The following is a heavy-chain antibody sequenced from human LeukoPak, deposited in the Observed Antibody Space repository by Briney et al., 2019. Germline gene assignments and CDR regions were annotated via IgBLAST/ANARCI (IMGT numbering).Heavy chain of an antibody. V-gene: IGHV3-21*01. D-gene: IGHD6-13*01. CDR3: ARWAAAATHFDY. J-gene: IGHJ4*02. CDR2: ISSSSSYI. CDR1: GFTFSSYS. Sequence: GGSLRLSCAASGFTFSSYSMNWVRQAPGKGLEWVSSISSSSSYIYYADSVKGRFTISRDNAKNSLYLQMNSLRAGDTTVYYCARWAAAATHFDYWGQGTLVTVSS.